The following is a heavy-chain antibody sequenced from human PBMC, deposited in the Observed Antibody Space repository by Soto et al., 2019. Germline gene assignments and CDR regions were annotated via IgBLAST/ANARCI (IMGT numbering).Heavy chain of an antibody. CDR3: ARDGGHTARVTFWFDP. Sequence: ASVKVSCKASGHTFTSYYMHWVRQAPGQGLEWMGIINPSGGSTSYAQKFQGRVTMTRDTSTSTVYMELSSLRSEDTAVYYCARDGGHTARVTFWFDPWGQGTLGTVSS. V-gene: IGHV1-46*01. J-gene: IGHJ5*02. D-gene: IGHD5-18*01. CDR2: INPSGGST. CDR1: GHTFTSYY.